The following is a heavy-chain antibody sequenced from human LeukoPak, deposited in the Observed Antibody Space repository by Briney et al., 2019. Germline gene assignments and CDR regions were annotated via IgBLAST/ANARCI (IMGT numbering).Heavy chain of an antibody. Sequence: GASVKVSCKASGYTFTDYHMHWVRQAPGQGLEWMGCIDLYTGGAHYAQKFQDWLSMTRDTSINTAYMELSSLRSDDAAVYYCARDFLGRSNGGSNYFGMEVWGQGTTVTVSS. CDR3: ARDFLGRSNGGSNYFGMEV. CDR1: GYTFTDYH. V-gene: IGHV1-2*04. J-gene: IGHJ6*02. CDR2: IDLYTGGA. D-gene: IGHD2-15*01.